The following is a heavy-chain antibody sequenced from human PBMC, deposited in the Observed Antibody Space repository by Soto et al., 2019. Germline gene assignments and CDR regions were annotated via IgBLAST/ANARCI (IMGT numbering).Heavy chain of an antibody. D-gene: IGHD3-9*01. CDR2: IYTSGST. CDR3: ARAIYDILTGYYFWFDP. Sequence: SETLSLTCTVSGGSISSYYWSWIRQPAGKGLEWIGRIYTSGSTNYNPSLKSRVTMSVDTSKNQFSLKLSSVTAADTAVYYCARAIYDILTGYYFWFDPWGQGTRVTVSS. V-gene: IGHV4-4*07. CDR1: GGSISSYY. J-gene: IGHJ5*02.